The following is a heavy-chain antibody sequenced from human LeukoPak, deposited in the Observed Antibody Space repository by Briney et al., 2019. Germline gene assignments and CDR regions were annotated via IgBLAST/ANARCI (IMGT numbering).Heavy chain of an antibody. Sequence: LRLSCAASGFTFSSYAMHWIRQPPGKGLEWIGEINHSGSTNYNPSLKSRVTISVDTSKNQFSLKLSSVTAADTAVYYCARGRYSSGWYGLYYFDYWGQGTLVTVSS. V-gene: IGHV4-34*01. CDR2: INHSGST. CDR3: ARGRYSSGWYGLYYFDY. J-gene: IGHJ4*02. CDR1: GFTFSSYA. D-gene: IGHD6-19*01.